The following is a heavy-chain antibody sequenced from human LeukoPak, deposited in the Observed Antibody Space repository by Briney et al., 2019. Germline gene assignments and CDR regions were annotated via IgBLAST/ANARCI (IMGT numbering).Heavy chain of an antibody. CDR1: GGSISSYY. D-gene: IGHD5-12*01. Sequence: SETLSLTCSVSGGSISSYYWSWIRQPPGKGLEWIGYIYYSGSTNYNPSLKSRVTISVDTSKNQFSLKLSSVTAADTAVYYCARARDSGFDPFDYWGQGTLVTVSS. V-gene: IGHV4-59*01. CDR3: ARARDSGFDPFDY. CDR2: IYYSGST. J-gene: IGHJ4*02.